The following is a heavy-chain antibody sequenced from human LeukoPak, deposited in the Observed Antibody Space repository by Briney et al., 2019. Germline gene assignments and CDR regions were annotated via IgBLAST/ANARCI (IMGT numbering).Heavy chain of an antibody. CDR1: GFTFSSHW. V-gene: IGHV3-21*01. D-gene: IGHD2-8*02. CDR2: ISSSGYYI. CDR3: ATYRQVLLPFES. J-gene: IGHJ4*02. Sequence: PVGSLRLSCAASGFTFSSHWMHWVRQAPGRGLEWVSSISSSGYYIYYADSVKGRFTISRDNAKNSLYLQMNSLRAEDAAVYYCATYRQVLLPFESWGQGTLVTVSS.